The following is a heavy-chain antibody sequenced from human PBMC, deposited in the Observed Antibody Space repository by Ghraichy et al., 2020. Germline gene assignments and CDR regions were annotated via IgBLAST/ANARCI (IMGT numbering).Heavy chain of an antibody. CDR2: ISGSGGST. CDR3: AKDHRDCSSTSCYRARFDY. CDR1: GFTFSSYA. D-gene: IGHD2-2*01. Sequence: GGSLRLSCAASGFTFSSYAMSWVRQAPGKGLEWVSAISGSGGSTYYADSVKGRFTISRDNSKNTLYLQMNSLRAEDTAVYYCAKDHRDCSSTSCYRARFDYWGQGTLVTVSS. J-gene: IGHJ4*02. V-gene: IGHV3-23*01.